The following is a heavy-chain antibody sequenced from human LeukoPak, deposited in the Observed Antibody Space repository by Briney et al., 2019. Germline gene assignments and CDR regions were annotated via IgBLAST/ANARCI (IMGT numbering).Heavy chain of an antibody. CDR2: IYWDDDE. CDR3: ARGRFGELYLDY. CDR1: GFSLSTSGVG. D-gene: IGHD3-10*01. J-gene: IGHJ4*02. V-gene: IGHV2-5*02. Sequence: SGPTLVKPTQTLTLTCTFSGFSLSTSGVGVGWIRQPPGKALEWLALIYWDDDERYSPSLKSRLTITKDTSKNQVVLTMTNMDPVDTATYYCARGRFGELYLDYWGQGTLVTVSS.